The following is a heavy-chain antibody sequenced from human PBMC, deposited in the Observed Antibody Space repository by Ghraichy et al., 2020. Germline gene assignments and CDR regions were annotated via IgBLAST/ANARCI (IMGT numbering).Heavy chain of an antibody. D-gene: IGHD5-18*01. Sequence: GGSLRLSCAASGFTFSSYGMHWVRQAPGKGLEWVAVISYDGSNKYYADSVKGRFTISRDNSKNTLYLQMNSLRAEDTAVYYCARDREVWLPLIHYGMDVWGQGTTVTVSS. V-gene: IGHV3-30*03. CDR3: ARDREVWLPLIHYGMDV. J-gene: IGHJ6*02. CDR2: ISYDGSNK. CDR1: GFTFSSYG.